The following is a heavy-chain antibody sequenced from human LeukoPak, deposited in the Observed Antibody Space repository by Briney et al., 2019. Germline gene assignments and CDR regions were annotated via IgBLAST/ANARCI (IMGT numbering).Heavy chain of an antibody. J-gene: IGHJ4*02. CDR2: IYYSGST. CDR1: GGSISSSSYY. CDR3: AGEVGAQAYYFNY. V-gene: IGHV4-39*07. Sequence: SETLSLTCTVSGGSISSSSYYWGWIRQPPGKGLEWIGSIYYSGSTYYNPSLKSRVTISVDTSKNQFSLKLSSVTAADTAVYYCAGEVGAQAYYFNYWGQGTLVTVSS. D-gene: IGHD1-26*01.